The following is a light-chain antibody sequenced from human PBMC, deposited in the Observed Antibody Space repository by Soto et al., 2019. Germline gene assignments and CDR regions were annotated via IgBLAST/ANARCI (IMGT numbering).Light chain of an antibody. CDR3: HQFDSSLT. CDR2: GTS. Sequence: EIVLTQSPGTLSLSPGDRATLSCRASQSVSTSFLAWYQQTPGQAPRLLIYGTSSRATGVPDRFSGSGSGKDFTLTISRLEPEDFAVYYCHQFDSSLTFGQGTTVEIK. CDR1: QSVSTSF. J-gene: IGKJ1*01. V-gene: IGKV3-20*01.